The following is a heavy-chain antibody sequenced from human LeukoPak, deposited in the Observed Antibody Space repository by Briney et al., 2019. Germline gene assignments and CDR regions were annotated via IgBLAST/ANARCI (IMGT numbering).Heavy chain of an antibody. V-gene: IGHV3-74*01. CDR2: INSDGSST. J-gene: IGHJ4*02. CDR1: GFAFSNTW. D-gene: IGHD3-22*01. Sequence: GGSLRLSCAASGFAFSNTWMSWVRQAPGKGLVWVSRINSDGSSTSYADSVKGRFTISRDNAKNTLYLQMNSLRAEDTAVYYCAREDYYDSSGYYAGWGQGTLVTVSS. CDR3: AREDYYDSSGYYAG.